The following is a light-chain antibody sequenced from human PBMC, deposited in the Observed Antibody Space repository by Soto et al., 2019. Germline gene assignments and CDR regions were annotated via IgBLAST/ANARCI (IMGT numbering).Light chain of an antibody. CDR1: SSDVGGYNY. Sequence: QSALTQPASVSGSPGQSITISCTGTSSDVGGYNYVSWYQQHPGKAPKLMIYDVSNRPSGVPNRFSGSKSGNTASLTISGLQAEDEADYYCSSYTSSSTPYWVFGGGTKLTVL. CDR3: SSYTSSSTPYWV. V-gene: IGLV2-14*01. CDR2: DVS. J-gene: IGLJ3*02.